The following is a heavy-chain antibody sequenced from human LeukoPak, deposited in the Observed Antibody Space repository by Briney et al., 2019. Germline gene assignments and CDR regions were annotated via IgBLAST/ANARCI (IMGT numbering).Heavy chain of an antibody. D-gene: IGHD3-9*01. J-gene: IGHJ4*02. CDR3: AKGNDDILTGFDY. CDR1: GFTLGNYA. Sequence: GGSLRLSCVASGFTLGNYAMTWVRQAPGKGLEWVAHLSASGGSTYYADSVKGRFTISRDNSRNTLHLQMRSLRAEDTAVYYCAKGNDDILTGFDYWGQGTLVTVSS. V-gene: IGHV3-23*01. CDR2: LSASGGST.